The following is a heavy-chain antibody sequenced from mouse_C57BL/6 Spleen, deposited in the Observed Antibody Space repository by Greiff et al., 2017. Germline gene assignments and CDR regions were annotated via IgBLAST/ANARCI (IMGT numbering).Heavy chain of an antibody. J-gene: IGHJ4*01. Sequence: EVMLVESGGGLVQPGGSLSLSCAASGFTFTDYYMSWVRQPPGKALEWLGFIRNKANGYTTAYSASVKGRFTISRDNSQSILYLQMNALRAEDSATYYCAIGIYYGYDGYAMDYWGQGTSVTVSS. CDR2: IRNKANGYTT. V-gene: IGHV7-3*01. CDR1: GFTFTDYY. CDR3: AIGIYYGYDGYAMDY. D-gene: IGHD2-2*01.